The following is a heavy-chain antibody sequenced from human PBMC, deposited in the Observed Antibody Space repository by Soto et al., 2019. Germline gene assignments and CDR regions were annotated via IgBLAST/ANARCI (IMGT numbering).Heavy chain of an antibody. V-gene: IGHV4-30-2*01. CDR2: IYHSGST. CDR3: ARVPDV. J-gene: IGHJ6*02. CDR1: GGSISSGGYS. Sequence: SETLSLTCAVSGGSISSGGYSWSWIRQPPGKGLEWIGYIYHSGSTYYNKSLKSRVTISVDRSKNQFSLKLSSVTAADTAVYYCARVPDVWGQGTTVTVSS.